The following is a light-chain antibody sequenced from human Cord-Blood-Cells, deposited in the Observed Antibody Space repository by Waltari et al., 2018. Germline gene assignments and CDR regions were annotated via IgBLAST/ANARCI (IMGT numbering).Light chain of an antibody. CDR3: QQYYSYPL. CDR1: QGISSY. CDR2: AAS. J-gene: IGKJ4*01. V-gene: IGKV1-8*01. Sequence: AIRMTQSPSSLSASTGDRVTITCRASQGISSYLAWYQQKPGKAPELLIYAASTLQSGVPSRFSGSGSGTDFTLTISCLQSEDFATYYCQQYYSYPLFGGGTKVEIK.